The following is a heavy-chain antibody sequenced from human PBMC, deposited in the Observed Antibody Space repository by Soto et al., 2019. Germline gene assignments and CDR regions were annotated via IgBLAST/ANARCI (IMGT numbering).Heavy chain of an antibody. CDR2: ISWNSGSI. Sequence: EVQLVESGGGLVQPGRSLRLSCAASGFTFDDYAMHWVRQAPGKGLEWVSGISWNSGSIGYADSVKGRFTISRDNAKKSLYLQMNSLRAEDTALYYCAKDSSRFRGVVITWGWFDPWGQGTLVTVSS. D-gene: IGHD3-10*01. CDR1: GFTFDDYA. J-gene: IGHJ5*02. CDR3: AKDSSRFRGVVITWGWFDP. V-gene: IGHV3-9*01.